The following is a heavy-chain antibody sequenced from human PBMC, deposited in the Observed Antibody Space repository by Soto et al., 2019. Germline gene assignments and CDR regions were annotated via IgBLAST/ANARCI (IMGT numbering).Heavy chain of an antibody. D-gene: IGHD2-8*01. V-gene: IGHV5-51*01. CDR1: GYDFTSNG. CDR2: VYPRGSDT. CDR3: ARQFCTTTACSMYFDN. Sequence: VESLKISCETSGYDFTSNGIVWVPQRPGKGLEWVGLVYPRGSDTRYSPSFRGHVSMSADESVRTAYLQWTSLEASDTAIYYCARQFCTTTACSMYFDNWGHGTTVTVSS. J-gene: IGHJ6*01.